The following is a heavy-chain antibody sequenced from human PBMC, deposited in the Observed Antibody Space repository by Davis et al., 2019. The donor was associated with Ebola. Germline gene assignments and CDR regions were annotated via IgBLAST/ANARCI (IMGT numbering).Heavy chain of an antibody. Sequence: KVSCKGSGYSFTSYWISWVRQMPGKGLEWMGRIDPSDSYTNYSPSFQGHVTISADKSISTAYLQWSSLKASDTAMYYCARHRVGSGWFQAVGGGYWGQGTLVTVSS. J-gene: IGHJ4*02. CDR1: GYSFTSYW. CDR3: ARHRVGSGWFQAVGGGY. V-gene: IGHV5-10-1*01. D-gene: IGHD6-19*01. CDR2: IDPSDSYT.